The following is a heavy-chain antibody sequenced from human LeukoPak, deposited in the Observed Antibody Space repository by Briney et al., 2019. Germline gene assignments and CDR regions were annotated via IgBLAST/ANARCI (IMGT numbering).Heavy chain of an antibody. Sequence: SETLSLTCTVSGGSISSGDYYWSWIRQPPGKGLEWIGYIYYSGSTYYKPSLKSRVTISVDTSKNQFSLKLSSVTAADTAVYYCARDHIVVVPAALGYYYYGMDVWGQGTTVTVSS. V-gene: IGHV4-30-4*01. CDR1: GGSISSGDYY. CDR3: ARDHIVVVPAALGYYYYGMDV. CDR2: IYYSGST. D-gene: IGHD2-2*01. J-gene: IGHJ6*02.